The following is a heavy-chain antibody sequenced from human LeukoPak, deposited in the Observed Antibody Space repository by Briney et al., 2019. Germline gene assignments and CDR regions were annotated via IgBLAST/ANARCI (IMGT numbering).Heavy chain of an antibody. Sequence: PGGSLRLSCAASGFTFSSYWMHWVRQAPGKGLVWVSRIKSDGSSTSYADSVKGRFTISRDNAKSTLYLQMNSLRAEDTAVYYCARVFLYYMDVWGKGTTVTISS. CDR3: ARVFLYYMDV. D-gene: IGHD3-10*02. CDR2: IKSDGSST. J-gene: IGHJ6*03. V-gene: IGHV3-74*01. CDR1: GFTFSSYW.